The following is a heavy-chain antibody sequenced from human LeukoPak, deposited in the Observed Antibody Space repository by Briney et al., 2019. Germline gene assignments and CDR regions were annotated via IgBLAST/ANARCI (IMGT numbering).Heavy chain of an antibody. CDR3: ARDRTRDCSGGSCYRRYFDY. CDR1: GFTFSSYG. V-gene: IGHV3-33*01. D-gene: IGHD2-15*01. J-gene: IGHJ4*02. Sequence: GGSLRLSCAVSGFTFSSYGMHWVRQAPGKGLEGVAVIWYDGSNKYYQDSVRGRFTNSRDNSKTTLYLLMNSLRAEDSAVYYGARDRTRDCSGGSCYRRYFDYWGQGTLVSVSS. CDR2: IWYDGSNK.